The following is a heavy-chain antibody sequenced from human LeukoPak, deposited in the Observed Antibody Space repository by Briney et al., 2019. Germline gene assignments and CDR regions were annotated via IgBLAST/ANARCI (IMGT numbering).Heavy chain of an antibody. D-gene: IGHD2-15*01. Sequence: GGSLRLSCAASGFIVNSYAMSWVRQAPGKGLEWVSSISSGADSTYYADPVKGRFTISRDNSRNMLYLQMNNLRAEDTAIYYCANFGSYSWSRPDYWGQGTLVTVSS. J-gene: IGHJ4*02. CDR2: ISSGADST. V-gene: IGHV3-23*01. CDR3: ANFGSYSWSRPDY. CDR1: GFIVNSYA.